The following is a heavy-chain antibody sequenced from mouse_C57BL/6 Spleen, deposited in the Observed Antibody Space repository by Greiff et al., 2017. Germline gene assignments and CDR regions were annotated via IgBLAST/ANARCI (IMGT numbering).Heavy chain of an antibody. CDR2: INPSSGYT. V-gene: IGHV1-4*01. D-gene: IGHD2-1*01. J-gene: IGHJ2*01. CDR1: GYTFTSYT. Sequence: VQLQESGAELARPGASVKMSCKASGYTFTSYTMHWVKQRPGQGLEWIGYINPSSGYTKYNQKFKDKATLTADKSSSTAYMKLSSLTAEDSAVYYCAIYYGNYFDYWGQGTTLTVSS. CDR3: AIYYGNYFDY.